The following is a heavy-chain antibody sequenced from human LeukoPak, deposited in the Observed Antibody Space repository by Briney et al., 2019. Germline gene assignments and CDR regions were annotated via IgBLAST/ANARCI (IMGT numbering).Heavy chain of an antibody. D-gene: IGHD1-1*01. CDR1: EFSVKYNY. J-gene: IGHJ3*02. CDR2: LYSVGST. V-gene: IGHV3-53*01. CDR3: ARWTNFHAFDI. Sequence: GGSLRLSCAASEFSVKYNYMTWVRQAPGKGLEWVSLLYSVGSTNYADSVKGRFTISRDDSKNTVYLQMNSLRAEDTAVYYCARWTNFHAFDIWGQGTLVTVSS.